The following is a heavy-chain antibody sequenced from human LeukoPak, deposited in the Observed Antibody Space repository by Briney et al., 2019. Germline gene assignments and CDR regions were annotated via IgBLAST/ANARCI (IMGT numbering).Heavy chain of an antibody. D-gene: IGHD2-15*01. J-gene: IGHJ4*02. CDR2: ISSSTSTI. V-gene: IGHV3-48*01. Sequence: GGSLRLSCAASGFTFSSYSMNWVRQAPGKGLEWVSYISSSTSTIYYADSVKGRFTISRDNAKNSLYLQMNSLRAEDTALYYCARGDCSGGSCYLSLTTIDYWGQGTLVSVSS. CDR1: GFTFSSYS. CDR3: ARGDCSGGSCYLSLTTIDY.